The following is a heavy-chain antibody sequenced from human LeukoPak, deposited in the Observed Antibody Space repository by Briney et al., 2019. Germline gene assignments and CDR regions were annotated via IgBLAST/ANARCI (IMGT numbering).Heavy chain of an antibody. CDR1: GFTFSSHG. CDR3: AKDYSSASYYVGY. J-gene: IGHJ4*02. V-gene: IGHV3-30*02. Sequence: GGSLRLSCAASGFTFSSHGMHWVRQAPGKGLDWVAFIRYDGSNKYYAESVKSRFTIPRDNSKNTLYLEMNSLRAEDTAVYYCAKDYSSASYYVGYWGQGILVTVSS. D-gene: IGHD3-22*01. CDR2: IRYDGSNK.